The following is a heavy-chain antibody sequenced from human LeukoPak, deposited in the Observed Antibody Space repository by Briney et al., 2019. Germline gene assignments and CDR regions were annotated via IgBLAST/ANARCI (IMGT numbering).Heavy chain of an antibody. J-gene: IGHJ3*02. V-gene: IGHV3-74*01. CDR2: INSDGSTT. CDR1: GFTFSSYW. Sequence: PGGSLRLSCAASGFTFSSYWMHWVRQVAGKGEVWVSDINSDGSTTGYAESVKGRFTISRDNAKNTLYLQMNSLRAEDTAVYYCAALSGAFDIWGQGTMVTVSS. D-gene: IGHD3-10*01. CDR3: AALSGAFDI.